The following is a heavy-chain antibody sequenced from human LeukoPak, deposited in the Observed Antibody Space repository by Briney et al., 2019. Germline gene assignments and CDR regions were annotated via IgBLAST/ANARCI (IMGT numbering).Heavy chain of an antibody. J-gene: IGHJ4*02. V-gene: IGHV3-30*03. CDR2: ISYDGSNK. CDR3: ARGGNNWNYRSYFDY. Sequence: GGSLRLSCAASGFTFSSYGMHWVRQAPGKGLEWVAVISYDGSNKYYADSVKGRFTISRDNSKNTLYLQMNSLRAEDTAVYYCARGGNNWNYRSYFDYWGQGTLVTVSS. CDR1: GFTFSSYG. D-gene: IGHD1-7*01.